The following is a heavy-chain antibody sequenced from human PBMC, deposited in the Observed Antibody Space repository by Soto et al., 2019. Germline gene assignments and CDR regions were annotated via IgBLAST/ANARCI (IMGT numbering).Heavy chain of an antibody. D-gene: IGHD2-8*01. V-gene: IGHV1-8*02. CDR2: MNPNSGNT. CDR1: GYTFTTYD. CDR3: VRYAVAATY. Sequence: RASVKVSCKASGYTFTTYDIHWVRQATGQGLEWMGWMNPNSGNTGYAQKFQDRITLTRDTSITTAYMELSSLTSDDTAIYFCVRYAVAATYWGRGTQVTVSS. J-gene: IGHJ4*02.